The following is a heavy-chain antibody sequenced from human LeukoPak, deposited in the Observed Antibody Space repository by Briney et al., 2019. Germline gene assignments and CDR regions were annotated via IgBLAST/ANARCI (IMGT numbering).Heavy chain of an antibody. Sequence: SETLSLTCTVSGGSISSSSYYWGWIRQPPGKGLEWIGSVYYSGSTYYNPSLKSRVTISVDTSKNQFSLKLSSVTAADTAVYYCARTYYDILTGYNNNWFDPWGQGTLVTVSS. D-gene: IGHD3-9*01. CDR3: ARTYYDILTGYNNNWFDP. J-gene: IGHJ5*02. V-gene: IGHV4-39*07. CDR1: GGSISSSSYY. CDR2: VYYSGST.